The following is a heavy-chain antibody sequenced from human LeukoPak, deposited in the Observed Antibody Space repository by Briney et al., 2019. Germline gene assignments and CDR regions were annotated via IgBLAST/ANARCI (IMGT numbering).Heavy chain of an antibody. CDR2: ISSSSSYI. Sequence: GGSLRLSCAASGFTFSSYSMNWVRQAPGKGLEWVSSISSSSSYIYYADSVKGRFTISRDNAKNSLYLQMNSLRAEDTAVYFCARDRNYYEYLEYWGQGALVTVSS. CDR1: GFTFSSYS. CDR3: ARDRNYYEYLEY. D-gene: IGHD3-22*01. J-gene: IGHJ4*02. V-gene: IGHV3-21*01.